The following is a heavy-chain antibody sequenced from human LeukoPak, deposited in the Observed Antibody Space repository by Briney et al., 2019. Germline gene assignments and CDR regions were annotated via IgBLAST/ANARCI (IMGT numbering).Heavy chain of an antibody. Sequence: GGSLRLSCAASGFTFSSYAMHWVRQAPGKGLEWVAVISYDGSNKYYADSVKGRFTISRDNSKNTLYLQMNSLRAEDTAVYYCARLWFGELPDSHGQFDYWGQGTLVTVSS. J-gene: IGHJ4*02. D-gene: IGHD3-10*01. V-gene: IGHV3-30*04. CDR2: ISYDGSNK. CDR3: ARLWFGELPDSHGQFDY. CDR1: GFTFSSYA.